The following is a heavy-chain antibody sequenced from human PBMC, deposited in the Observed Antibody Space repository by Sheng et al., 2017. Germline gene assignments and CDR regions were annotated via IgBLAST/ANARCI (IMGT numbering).Heavy chain of an antibody. CDR1: GFTFRSYE. V-gene: IGHV3-48*03. Sequence: EVQLVESGGGLVQPGGSLRLSCEASGFTFRSYEMNWVRQAPGKGPEWVSCISSSGGTIYYADSVKGRFTISRDNTKNSLYLQMNSLRAEDTAVYYCARANLGYWGQGTLVTVSS. J-gene: IGHJ4*02. CDR2: ISSSGGTI. D-gene: IGHD3-16*01. CDR3: ARANLGY.